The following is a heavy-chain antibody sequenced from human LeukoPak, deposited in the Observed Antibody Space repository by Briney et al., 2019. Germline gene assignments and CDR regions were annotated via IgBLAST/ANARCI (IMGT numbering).Heavy chain of an antibody. Sequence: GGSLRLSCAASGFTFSSYWISWVRQAPGKGLEWVANIKQDGSEKYYVDSVKGRFTISRDNAKNSLYLQMNSLRAEDTAVYYCARSPDNYDFWSGYYPGYYYYYMDVWGKGTTVTVSS. CDR1: GFTFSSYW. CDR3: ARSPDNYDFWSGYYPGYYYYYMDV. CDR2: IKQDGSEK. V-gene: IGHV3-7*01. D-gene: IGHD3-3*01. J-gene: IGHJ6*03.